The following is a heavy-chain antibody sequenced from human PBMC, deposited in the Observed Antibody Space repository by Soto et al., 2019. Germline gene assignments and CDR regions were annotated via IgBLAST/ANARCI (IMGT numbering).Heavy chain of an antibody. CDR2: IKSKTDGGTT. D-gene: IGHD3-22*01. Sequence: LRLSCAASGFTFSNAWMNWVRQAPGKGLEWVGRIKSKTDGGTTDYAAPVKGRFTISRDDSKNTLYLQMNSLKTEDTAVYYCTTGHTYYYDSSGYPGPGFDYWGQGTLVTVSS. J-gene: IGHJ4*02. CDR3: TTGHTYYYDSSGYPGPGFDY. V-gene: IGHV3-15*07. CDR1: GFTFSNAW.